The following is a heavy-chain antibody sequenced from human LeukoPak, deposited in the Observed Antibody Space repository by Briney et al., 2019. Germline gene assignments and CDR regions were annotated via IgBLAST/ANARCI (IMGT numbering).Heavy chain of an antibody. CDR1: GFTFSSYA. CDR3: AKGSYYYDSADYFDY. D-gene: IGHD3-22*01. Sequence: GGSLRLSCAASGFTFSSYARSWVRQAPGKGLEWVSTLSGSGGNTYYADSVKGRVTISRDNSKNTLYLQMNSLRAEDTAVYHCAKGSYYYDSADYFDYWGQGTLVTVSS. CDR2: LSGSGGNT. V-gene: IGHV3-23*01. J-gene: IGHJ4*02.